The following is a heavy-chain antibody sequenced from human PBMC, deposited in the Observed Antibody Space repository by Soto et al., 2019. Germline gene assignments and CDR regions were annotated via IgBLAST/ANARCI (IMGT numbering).Heavy chain of an antibody. V-gene: IGHV4-34*01. CDR2: INHSGST. CDR1: GGSFSGYY. J-gene: IGHJ6*02. CDR3: ARYKLGYYYGMDV. D-gene: IGHD2-2*01. Sequence: SETLSLTCAVYGGSFSGYYWSWIRQPPGKGLEWIGEINHSGSTNYNPSLKSRVTISVDTSKNQFSLKLSSVTAADTAVYYCARYKLGYYYGMDVWGQGNTVT.